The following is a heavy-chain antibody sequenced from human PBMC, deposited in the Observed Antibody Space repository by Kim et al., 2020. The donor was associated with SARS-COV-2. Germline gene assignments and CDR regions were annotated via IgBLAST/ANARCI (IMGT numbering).Heavy chain of an antibody. Sequence: SETLSLTCIVSGGSISRYYWSWIRQPPGKGLEGIGYIYDRGSTNSNPSLKSRVTISVDTSKNQFSLKLSSVTAADTAVYYCARRGRGAVAGIWAFDIWGQGTMVTVSS. J-gene: IGHJ3*02. V-gene: IGHV4-59*08. D-gene: IGHD6-19*01. CDR3: ARRGRGAVAGIWAFDI. CDR1: GGSISRYY. CDR2: IYDRGST.